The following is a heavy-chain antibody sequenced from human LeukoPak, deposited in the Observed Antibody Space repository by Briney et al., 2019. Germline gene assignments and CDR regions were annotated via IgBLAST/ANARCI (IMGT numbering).Heavy chain of an antibody. CDR2: ISHDGNK. D-gene: IGHD3-16*01. Sequence: GGSLRLSCAPSGFTFSGFGMHWVRQAPGKGLEWVALISHDGNKYYADSVKGRFTISRDNSKNTLSLQMNSLRPEDTAVYYCAKRDYESYYYGMDAWGQGTTVTVSS. CDR1: GFTFSGFG. CDR3: AKRDYESYYYGMDA. J-gene: IGHJ6*02. V-gene: IGHV3-30*18.